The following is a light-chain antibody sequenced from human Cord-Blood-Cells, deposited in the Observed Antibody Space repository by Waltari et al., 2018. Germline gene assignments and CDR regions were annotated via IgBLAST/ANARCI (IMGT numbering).Light chain of an antibody. CDR1: RSVRSN. CDR3: QQYNNWPPLFT. V-gene: IGKV3-15*01. Sequence: VMPQSPATLSVSPGERATLPCRASRSVRSNLAWYQQKPGQAPRLLIYGASTRATGIPARFSGSGSGTEFTLTISSLQSEDFAVYYCQQYNNWPPLFTFGPGTKVDIK. J-gene: IGKJ3*01. CDR2: GAS.